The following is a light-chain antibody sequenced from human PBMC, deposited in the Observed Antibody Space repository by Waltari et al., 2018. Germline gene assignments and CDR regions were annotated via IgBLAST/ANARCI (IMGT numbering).Light chain of an antibody. CDR1: QSIHDW. Sequence: DIQMTQSPSTLSASVVDRVTITCRASQSIHDWLAWYQQKPGTAPKLLINRASTIEHGVPSRFSGSGFGTEFTLTISSLQPDDFAIYYCQRHNTCFGGGTKVEIK. J-gene: IGKJ4*01. V-gene: IGKV1-5*03. CDR2: RAS. CDR3: QRHNTC.